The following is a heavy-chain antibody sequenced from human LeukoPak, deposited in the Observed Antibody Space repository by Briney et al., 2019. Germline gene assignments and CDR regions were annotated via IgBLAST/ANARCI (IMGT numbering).Heavy chain of an antibody. CDR1: GGSISSGSYY. J-gene: IGHJ4*02. Sequence: SQTLSLTFTVSGGSISSGSYYWSWIRQPAGKGLEWIGRIYTSGSTNYNPSLKSRVTISVDTSKNQFSLKLSSVTAADTAVYYCARDSFINTHKGIYSNYDHRPFDYWGQGTLVTVSS. V-gene: IGHV4-61*02. CDR3: ARDSFINTHKGIYSNYDHRPFDY. CDR2: IYTSGST. D-gene: IGHD4-11*01.